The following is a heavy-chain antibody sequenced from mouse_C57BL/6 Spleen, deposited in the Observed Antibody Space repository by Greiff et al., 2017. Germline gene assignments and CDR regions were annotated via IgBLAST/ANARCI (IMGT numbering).Heavy chain of an antibody. CDR3: ARVYGYGGRYFDV. Sequence: EVQLVESEGGLVQPGSSMKLSCTASGFTFSDYYMAWVRQVPEKGLEWVANINYDGSSTYYLDSLKSRFIISRDNAKNILYLQMSSLKSEDTATYYCARVYGYGGRYFDVGGTGTTVTVSS. V-gene: IGHV5-16*01. CDR2: INYDGSST. J-gene: IGHJ1*03. D-gene: IGHD2-2*01. CDR1: GFTFSDYY.